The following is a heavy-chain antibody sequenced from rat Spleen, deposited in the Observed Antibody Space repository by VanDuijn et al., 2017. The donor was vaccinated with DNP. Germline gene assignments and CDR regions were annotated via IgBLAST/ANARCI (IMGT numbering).Heavy chain of an antibody. J-gene: IGHJ2*01. D-gene: IGHD4-3*01. CDR1: GFTFSNYD. V-gene: IGHV5-25*01. CDR2: ISPSGGST. Sequence: EVQLVESGGGLVQPGRSLKLSCAASGFTFSNYDMAWVRQAPTKGLEWVASISPSGGSTYFRDSVKGRFTISRDNAKSSLHLQMDSLRSEDMATYYCIRWNSGHFDYWGQGVMVTVSS. CDR3: IRWNSGHFDY.